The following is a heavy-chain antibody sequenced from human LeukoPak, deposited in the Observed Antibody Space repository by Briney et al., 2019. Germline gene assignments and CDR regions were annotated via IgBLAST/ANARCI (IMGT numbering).Heavy chain of an antibody. Sequence: GGSLRLSCAASGFTFSSYSMNWVRQAPGKGLEWVSYISSGSSTIYYADSVKGRFTISRDNAKNSLYLQMNSLRAEDTAVYYCARALGSTGNYWSYYYYMDVWGKGTKVTVSS. CDR1: GFTFSSYS. CDR2: ISSGSSTI. CDR3: ARALGSTGNYWSYYYYMDV. D-gene: IGHD3-22*01. V-gene: IGHV3-48*01. J-gene: IGHJ6*03.